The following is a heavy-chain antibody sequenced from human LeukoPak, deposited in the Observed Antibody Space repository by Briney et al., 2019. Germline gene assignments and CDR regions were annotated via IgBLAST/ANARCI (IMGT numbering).Heavy chain of an antibody. Sequence: SVKVSCKASGGTFSSYAISWVRQAPGQGLEWMGGIIPIFGTANYAQKFQGRVTITADKSTSTAYMELSCLRSEDTAVYYCARLGGSQYYFDYWGQGTLVTVSS. CDR1: GGTFSSYA. V-gene: IGHV1-69*06. CDR3: ARLGGSQYYFDY. CDR2: IIPIFGTA. D-gene: IGHD1-26*01. J-gene: IGHJ4*02.